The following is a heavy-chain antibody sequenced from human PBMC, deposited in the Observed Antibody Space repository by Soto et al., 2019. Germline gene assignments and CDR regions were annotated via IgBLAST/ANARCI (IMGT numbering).Heavy chain of an antibody. CDR1: GGTFSSYT. J-gene: IGHJ6*03. D-gene: IGHD3-16*02. CDR2: IIPILGIA. CDR3: ARSPLIMITFGGVIVNRYYYYYYYMDV. V-gene: IGHV1-69*02. Sequence: RASVKVSCKASGGTFSSYTISWVRQAPGQGLEWMGRIIPILGIANYAQKFQGRVTITADKSTSTAYMELSSLRSEDTAVYYCARSPLIMITFGGVIVNRYYYYYYYMDVWGKGTTVTVSS.